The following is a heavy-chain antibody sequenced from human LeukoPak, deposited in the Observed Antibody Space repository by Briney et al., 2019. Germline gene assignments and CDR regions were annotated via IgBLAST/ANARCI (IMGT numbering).Heavy chain of an antibody. J-gene: IGHJ4*02. D-gene: IGHD3-10*01. CDR1: GFTFSSYA. V-gene: IGHV3-30-3*01. CDR3: ARDSASGFDY. CDR2: ISYDGSNK. Sequence: GRSLRLSCAASGFTFSSYAMHWVRPAPGKGLEWVAVISYDGSNKYYADSVKGRFTISRDNSKNTLYLQMNSLRAEDTAVYYCARDSASGFDYWGQGTLVTVSS.